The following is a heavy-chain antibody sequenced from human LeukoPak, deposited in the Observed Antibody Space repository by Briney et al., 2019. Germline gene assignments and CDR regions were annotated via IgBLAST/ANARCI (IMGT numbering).Heavy chain of an antibody. CDR1: GYTFTSYG. V-gene: IGHV1-18*01. D-gene: IGHD6-19*01. J-gene: IGHJ4*02. Sequence: ASVKVSCKASGYTFTSYGISWVRQAPGQGLEWMGWISAYNGNTNYAQKLQGRVTMTTDTSTSTAYMELRSLRSDDTAVYYCARLGKQWLVWTLQDYWGQGTLDTVSS. CDR2: ISAYNGNT. CDR3: ARLGKQWLVWTLQDY.